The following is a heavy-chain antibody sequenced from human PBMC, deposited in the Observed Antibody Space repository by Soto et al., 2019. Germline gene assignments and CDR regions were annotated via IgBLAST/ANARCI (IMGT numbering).Heavy chain of an antibody. J-gene: IGHJ4*02. V-gene: IGHV3-30*18. CDR2: ISHDGSKK. D-gene: IGHD1-26*01. CDR1: GFSFGKYA. CDR3: AKDISSYSGSYTYYFDY. Sequence: QVQLVESGGGVVQPGRSLRLSCVASGFSFGKYAMHWVRQAPGKELEWVAVISHDGSKKYSADSVMGRFTISRDNSENTLFLQVTSLRGEDTAVYYCAKDISSYSGSYTYYFDYWGQGTLVTVSS.